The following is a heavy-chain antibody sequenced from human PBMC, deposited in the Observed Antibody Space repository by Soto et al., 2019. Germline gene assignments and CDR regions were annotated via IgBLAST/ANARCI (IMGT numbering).Heavy chain of an antibody. J-gene: IGHJ4*02. CDR3: ARGEVSISGYCIDY. CDR2: INHSGST. CDR1: GGSFSGYY. D-gene: IGHD5-12*01. Sequence: SETLSLTCAVYGGSFSGYYWSWIRQPPGKGLEWIGEINHSGSTNYNPSLKSRVTISVDTSKNQFSLKLSSVTAADTAVYYCARGEVSISGYCIDYWGQGTLVTVSS. V-gene: IGHV4-34*01.